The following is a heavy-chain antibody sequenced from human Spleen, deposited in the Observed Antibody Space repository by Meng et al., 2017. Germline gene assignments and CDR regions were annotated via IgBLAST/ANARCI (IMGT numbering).Heavy chain of an antibody. CDR1: GGSFSDYY. Sequence: QGPAEAWGGGVLKPSETLSLTCVVAGGSFSDYYWSWIRQPPGKGLEWIGEINHSGSTNYNPSLESRATISVDTSQNNLSLKLSSVTAADSAVYYCARGPTTMAHDFDYWGQGTLVTVSS. CDR3: ARGPTTMAHDFDY. V-gene: IGHV4-34*01. CDR2: INHSGST. D-gene: IGHD4-11*01. J-gene: IGHJ4*02.